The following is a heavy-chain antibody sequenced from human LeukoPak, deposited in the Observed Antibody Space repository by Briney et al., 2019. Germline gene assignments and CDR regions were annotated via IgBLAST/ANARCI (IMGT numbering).Heavy chain of an antibody. J-gene: IGHJ4*02. CDR3: ARDVVATIISGFDY. CDR1: GFSFSSYY. D-gene: IGHD5-12*01. Sequence: GGSLRLSCAASGFSFSSYYVNWVRQAPGKGLEWVSCISSSSTYIYYADSVRGRFAISRDNAKNSLYLQMNSLRADDTAVYYCARDVVATIISGFDYWGQGTLVTVSS. CDR2: ISSSSTYI. V-gene: IGHV3-21*01.